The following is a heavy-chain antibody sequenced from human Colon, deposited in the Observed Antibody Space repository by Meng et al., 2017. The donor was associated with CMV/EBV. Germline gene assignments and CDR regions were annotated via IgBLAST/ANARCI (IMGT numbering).Heavy chain of an antibody. CDR1: GFTFSSFG. J-gene: IGHJ4*02. CDR3: ASRTTPIEYEQGWSY. D-gene: IGHD2-2*01. CDR2: IRYDGSNE. V-gene: IGHV3-30*02. Sequence: GGSLRLSCEAAGFTFSSFGMHWVRQAPGKGLEWVAFIRYDGSNEYYAESVKGRFTISRDNSKNTLYVQMNSLTIDDTAVYYCASRTTPIEYEQGWSYWGQGTLVTVSS.